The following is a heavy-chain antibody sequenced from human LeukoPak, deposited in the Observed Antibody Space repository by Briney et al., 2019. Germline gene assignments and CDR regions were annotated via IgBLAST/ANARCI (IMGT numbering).Heavy chain of an antibody. CDR3: ARMGGSGSHSLDYYYYFYMDV. V-gene: IGHV3-20*04. CDR1: GFTFDDYS. Sequence: GGSLRLSCAASGFTFDDYSMSWVRQAPGKGLEWVSDINWNGASTGYADSVKGRFTISRDNAKNSLYLQMNSLRADDTALYFCARMGGSGSHSLDYYYYFYMDVWGKGTTVTVSS. CDR2: INWNGAST. D-gene: IGHD3-10*01. J-gene: IGHJ6*03.